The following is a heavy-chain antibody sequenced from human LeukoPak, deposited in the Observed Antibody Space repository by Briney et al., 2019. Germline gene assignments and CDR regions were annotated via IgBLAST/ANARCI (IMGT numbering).Heavy chain of an antibody. CDR1: GFTFDSYA. V-gene: IGHV3-23*01. CDR2: ISGGGGIT. J-gene: IGHJ6*03. D-gene: IGHD2-2*01. Sequence: GGSLSLSCAASGFTFDSYAMTWVRQAPGKGLEWVSSISGGGGITNYADPVKGRFTISRDNSKYTLFLQMNSLRAEDTAVYQCAQYGVDCSTTSCYPLYYMDVWGKGTTVTVSS. CDR3: AQYGVDCSTTSCYPLYYMDV.